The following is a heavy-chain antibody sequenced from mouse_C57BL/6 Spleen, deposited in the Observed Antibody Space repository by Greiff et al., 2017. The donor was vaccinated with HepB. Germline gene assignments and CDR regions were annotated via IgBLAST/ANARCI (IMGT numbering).Heavy chain of an antibody. D-gene: IGHD1-1*01. V-gene: IGHV1-64*01. CDR3: AREEDIGYYGSSP. CDR1: GYTFTSYW. J-gene: IGHJ2*01. Sequence: QVQLQQPGAELVKPGASVKLSCKASGYTFTSYWMHWVKQRPGQGLEWIGMIHPNSGSTNYNEKFKSKATLTVDKSSSTAYMQLSSLTSEDSAVYYCAREEDIGYYGSSPWGQGTTLTVSS. CDR2: IHPNSGST.